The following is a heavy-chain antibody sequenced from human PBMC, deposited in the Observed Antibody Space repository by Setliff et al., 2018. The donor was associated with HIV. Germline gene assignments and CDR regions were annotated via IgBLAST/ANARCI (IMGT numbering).Heavy chain of an antibody. CDR1: GGTFSTYV. J-gene: IGHJ6*03. Sequence: SVKVSCKTSGGTFSTYVISWVRQAPGQGLEWMGGIIPIFGTANYAQKFQGRVTITADESTSTAYMELSSLRSEDTAVYYCARVTTGTYYYYMDVWGKGTTVTVSS. V-gene: IGHV1-69*13. CDR2: IIPIFGTA. D-gene: IGHD1-7*01. CDR3: ARVTTGTYYYYMDV.